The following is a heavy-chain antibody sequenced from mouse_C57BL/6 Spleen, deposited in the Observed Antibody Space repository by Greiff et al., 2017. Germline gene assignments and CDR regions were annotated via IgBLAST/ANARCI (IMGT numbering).Heavy chain of an antibody. CDR1: GFSLTSYG. J-gene: IGHJ1*03. V-gene: IGHV2-4*01. CDR2: IWSGGST. D-gene: IGHD2-1*01. Sequence: QVQLQQSGPGLVQPSQSLSITCTVSGFSLTSYGVHWVRQPPGKGLEWLGVIWSGGSTDYNAAVISRLSISKDNSKSQVFFKMNSLQADDTAIYYCAKTPYGIHWYFDVWGTGTTVTVSS. CDR3: AKTPYGIHWYFDV.